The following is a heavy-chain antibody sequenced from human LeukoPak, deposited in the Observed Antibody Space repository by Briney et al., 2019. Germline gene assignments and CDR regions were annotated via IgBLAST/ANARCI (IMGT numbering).Heavy chain of an antibody. Sequence: GGSLRLSCAASAFTLSDYYMSWIRQAPGKGLEWISYISRSSRSYTKYADSVKGRFAISRDDAKNSRYLQMNSLRGEDTAVYYCARPGMDYCIEFWGQGTLVTVSS. CDR3: ARPGMDYCIEF. J-gene: IGHJ4*02. D-gene: IGHD3-10*01. V-gene: IGHV3-11*03. CDR1: AFTLSDYY. CDR2: ISRSSRSYT.